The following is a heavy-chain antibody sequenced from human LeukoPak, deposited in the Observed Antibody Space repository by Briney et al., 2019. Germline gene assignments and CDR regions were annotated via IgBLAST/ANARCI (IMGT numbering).Heavy chain of an antibody. Sequence: ASVKVSCKASGGTFSSYAISWVRQAPGQGLEWMGGIIPIFGTANYAQKFQGRVTITADESTSTAYMELSSLRSEDTAVYYCARTPLSDYYGSGSYEDYWGQGTLVTVSS. J-gene: IGHJ4*02. D-gene: IGHD3-10*01. V-gene: IGHV1-69*13. CDR2: IIPIFGTA. CDR3: ARTPLSDYYGSGSYEDY. CDR1: GGTFSSYA.